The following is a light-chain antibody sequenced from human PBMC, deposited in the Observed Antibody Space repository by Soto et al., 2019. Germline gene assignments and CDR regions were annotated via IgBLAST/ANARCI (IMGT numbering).Light chain of an antibody. V-gene: IGLV2-14*01. CDR1: SSDVGGYNY. J-gene: IGLJ1*01. CDR2: DVS. Sequence: QSALTQPASVSGSPGQSITISCTGTSSDVGGYNYVSWYQQHPGKAPKLMIYDVSHRPSGVSNRFSGSKSGNTASLTISGLQDEDEADYYCSSYTSSSTYVFGTGTKLTVL. CDR3: SSYTSSSTYV.